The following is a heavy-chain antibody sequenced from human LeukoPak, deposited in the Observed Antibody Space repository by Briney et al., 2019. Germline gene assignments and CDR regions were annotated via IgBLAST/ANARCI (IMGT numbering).Heavy chain of an antibody. D-gene: IGHD5-18*01. CDR1: GYTFTSYG. J-gene: IGHJ4*02. Sequence: ASVKVSCKASGYTFTSYGISWVRQAPGQGLEWMGWISAYNGNTNYAQKLQGRVTMTTDTSTSTAYMELRSLRSDDTAVYYCAGARSRGYSYGYFYWGQGTLVTVSS. V-gene: IGHV1-18*01. CDR3: AGARSRGYSYGYFY. CDR2: ISAYNGNT.